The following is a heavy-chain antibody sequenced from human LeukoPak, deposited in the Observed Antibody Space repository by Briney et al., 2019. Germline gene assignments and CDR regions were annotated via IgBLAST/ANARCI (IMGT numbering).Heavy chain of an antibody. CDR1: GFTFSSYS. Sequence: GGSLRLSCAAPGFTFSSYSINWVRQAPGKGLEWVSSISSTGNYIYYADSVKGRFTVSRDNAKNSLYLQMNSLRAEDTALYYCARAPTVTTNIIYWYFDLRGRGTLVTVSS. CDR3: ARAPTVTTNIIYWYFDL. V-gene: IGHV3-21*01. D-gene: IGHD4-17*01. J-gene: IGHJ2*01. CDR2: ISSTGNYI.